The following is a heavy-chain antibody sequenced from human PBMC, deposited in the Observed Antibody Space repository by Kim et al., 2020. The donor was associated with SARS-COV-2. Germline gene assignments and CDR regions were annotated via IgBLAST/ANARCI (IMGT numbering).Heavy chain of an antibody. D-gene: IGHD1-26*01. CDR3: ASPTGSGGSYEQSPDSNYFDY. CDR1: GFTFSSYA. CDR2: ISYDGSNK. J-gene: IGHJ4*02. V-gene: IGHV3-30*04. Sequence: GGSLRLSCAASGFTFSSYAMHWVRQAPGKGLEWVAVISYDGSNKYYADSVKGRFTISRDNSKNTLYLQMNSLRAEDTAVYYCASPTGSGGSYEQSPDSNYFDYWGQGTLVTVSS.